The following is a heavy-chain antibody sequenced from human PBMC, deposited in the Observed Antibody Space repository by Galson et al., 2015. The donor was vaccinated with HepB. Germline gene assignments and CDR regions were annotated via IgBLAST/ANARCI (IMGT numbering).Heavy chain of an antibody. J-gene: IGHJ4*02. CDR3: ARDRYSRETPFDY. D-gene: IGHD4-11*01. CDR1: GFTFSSYW. V-gene: IGHV3-7*01. Sequence: SLRLSCAASGFTFSSYWMSWVRQAPGKGLEWVANIKQDGSEKYYVDSVKGRFTISRDNAKNSLYLQMNSLRAEDTAVYYCARDRYSRETPFDYWGQGTLVTVSS. CDR2: IKQDGSEK.